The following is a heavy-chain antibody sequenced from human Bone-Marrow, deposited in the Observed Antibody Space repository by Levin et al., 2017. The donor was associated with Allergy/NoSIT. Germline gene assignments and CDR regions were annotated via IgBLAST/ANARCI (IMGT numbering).Heavy chain of an antibody. J-gene: IGHJ4*02. V-gene: IGHV3-53*01. Sequence: HPGESLKISCAASGLTVSSSYISWVRQAPGKGLEWVSVIFENGYANYADSVKGRFTISRDNSKNTLYLQMNSLRAEDTAVYYCARGWFGELLSHWGQGTLVTVSS. D-gene: IGHD3-10*01. CDR2: IFENGYA. CDR1: GLTVSSSY. CDR3: ARGWFGELLSH.